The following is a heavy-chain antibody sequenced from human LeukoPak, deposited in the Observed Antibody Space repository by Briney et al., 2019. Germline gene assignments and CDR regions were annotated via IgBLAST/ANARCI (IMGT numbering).Heavy chain of an antibody. CDR3: ARDPTASGWFGYFDY. J-gene: IGHJ4*02. CDR2: ISSSSSYI. Sequence: GGSLRLSCAASGFTFSSYSMNWVRQAPGKGLEWVSSISSSSSYIYYADSVKGRFTISRDNAKNTLYLQMNSLRAEDTAVYYCARDPTASGWFGYFDYWGQGTLVTVSS. CDR1: GFTFSSYS. D-gene: IGHD6-19*01. V-gene: IGHV3-21*01.